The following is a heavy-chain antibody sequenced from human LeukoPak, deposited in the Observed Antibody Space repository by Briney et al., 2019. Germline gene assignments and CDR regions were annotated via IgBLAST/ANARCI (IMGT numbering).Heavy chain of an antibody. CDR3: ATDCSSTSCYRYSAFDI. V-gene: IGHV1-2*02. D-gene: IGHD2-2*01. J-gene: IGHJ3*02. Sequence: GASVKVSCKASGYTFTGYYMHWVRQAPGQGLEWMGWINPNSGGTNYAQKFQGRVTMTRDTSISTAYMELSRLRSDDTAVYYCATDCSSTSCYRYSAFDIWGQGTMVTVSS. CDR1: GYTFTGYY. CDR2: INPNSGGT.